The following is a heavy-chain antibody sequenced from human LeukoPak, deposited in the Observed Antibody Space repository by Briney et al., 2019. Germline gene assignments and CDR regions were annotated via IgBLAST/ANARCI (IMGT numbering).Heavy chain of an antibody. Sequence: GGSLRPSCATSGFTFSNYAMSWVRQAPGKGLEWVSGISAGGGSTFYADSVKGRFTISRDNSKNTLFLQMNSLTAEDTAMFYCARSRLDAFDIWGHGTIVTVSS. CDR1: GFTFSNYA. CDR3: ARSRLDAFDI. J-gene: IGHJ3*02. D-gene: IGHD6-19*01. CDR2: ISAGGGST. V-gene: IGHV3-23*01.